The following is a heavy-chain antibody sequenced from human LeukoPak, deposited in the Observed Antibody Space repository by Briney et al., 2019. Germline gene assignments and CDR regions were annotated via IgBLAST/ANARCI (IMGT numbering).Heavy chain of an antibody. CDR3: AHRKGYCSGGNCYPHFDY. V-gene: IGHV2-5*02. Sequence: SGPTLVHPTPPLTVTCTISGFSLSTSGVGVGWIRQPPGKALEWLALIYWDDDKRYSPSLKSRLTITRGTSKNHVFLIMTNVGAVDTATYYCAHRKGYCSGGNCYPHFDYWGQGTLVTVSS. J-gene: IGHJ4*02. CDR2: IYWDDDK. D-gene: IGHD2-15*01. CDR1: GFSLSTSGVG.